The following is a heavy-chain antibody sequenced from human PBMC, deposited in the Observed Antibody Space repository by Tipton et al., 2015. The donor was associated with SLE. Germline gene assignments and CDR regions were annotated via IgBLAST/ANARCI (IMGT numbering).Heavy chain of an antibody. Sequence: GLVKPSETLSLTCSVSGDSISTNYWTWIRQPPGKRLEWMGYSYSGGSTNYNPALESRVFISVDTSKSQFSLHLTSVTAADTAVYYCASCSTYLYSYCGMDVWGQGNTVTVSS. CDR2: SYSGGST. V-gene: IGHV4-59*01. J-gene: IGHJ6*02. D-gene: IGHD3-10*02. CDR3: ASCSTYLYSYCGMDV. CDR1: GDSISTNY.